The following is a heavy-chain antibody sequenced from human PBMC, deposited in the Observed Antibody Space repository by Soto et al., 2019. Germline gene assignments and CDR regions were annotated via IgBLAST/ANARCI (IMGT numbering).Heavy chain of an antibody. D-gene: IGHD1-1*01. CDR2: ISGSGGST. V-gene: IGHV3-23*01. Sequence: GGSLRLSCAASGFTFSSYAMSWVRQAPGKGLEWVSGISGSGGSTYYADSVKGRFTISRDNSKNTLYLQMNSLRAEDTAVYYCAKDLAGPMDTWLDTWGQGTLVTVSS. CDR1: GFTFSSYA. CDR3: AKDLAGPMDTWLDT. J-gene: IGHJ5*02.